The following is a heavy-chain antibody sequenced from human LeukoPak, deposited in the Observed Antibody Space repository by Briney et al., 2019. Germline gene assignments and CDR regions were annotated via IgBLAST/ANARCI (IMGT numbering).Heavy chain of an antibody. CDR3: AMGPDYPFDY. Sequence: GVSLRLSCAASGFTLSSYAMTWVHQAPGRGLEWVSSVDGGGGGTYYADSVKGRFTISRDNSKNTLYLQMNSLRAEDTAVYYCAMGPDYPFDYWGQGTLVTVSS. CDR2: VDGGGGGT. D-gene: IGHD4-11*01. V-gene: IGHV3-23*01. CDR1: GFTLSSYA. J-gene: IGHJ4*02.